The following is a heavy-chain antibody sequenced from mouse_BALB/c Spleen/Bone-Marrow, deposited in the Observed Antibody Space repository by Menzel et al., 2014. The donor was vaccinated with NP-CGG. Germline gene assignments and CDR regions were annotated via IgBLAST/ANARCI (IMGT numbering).Heavy chain of an antibody. CDR1: GFTFSSYT. CDR2: ISNGGGST. Sequence: EVQLQESGGGLVQPGGSLKLSCAASGFTFSSYTMSWVRQTPEKRLEWVAYISNGGGSTYYPDTIKGRFTISRDNAENTLYLQMSSLKSEDTAMYYCTRHVGNPYAMDYWGQGTSVTVSS. V-gene: IGHV5-12-2*01. J-gene: IGHJ4*01. CDR3: TRHVGNPYAMDY. D-gene: IGHD3-1*01.